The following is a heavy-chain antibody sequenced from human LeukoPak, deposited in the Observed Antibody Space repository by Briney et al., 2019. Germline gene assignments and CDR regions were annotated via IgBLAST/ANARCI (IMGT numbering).Heavy chain of an antibody. D-gene: IGHD4-23*01. Sequence: PGGSLRLSCAVSGFTFSSFVMHWVRLAPGKGLEWVAAILPDGGNKHYADSVKGRVTISRDNSKNTLYLQMNSLRAEDTALYYCAIMTTVVTNFDYWGQGTLVTVSS. CDR2: ILPDGGNK. CDR1: GFTFSSFV. V-gene: IGHV3-30-3*01. J-gene: IGHJ4*02. CDR3: AIMTTVVTNFDY.